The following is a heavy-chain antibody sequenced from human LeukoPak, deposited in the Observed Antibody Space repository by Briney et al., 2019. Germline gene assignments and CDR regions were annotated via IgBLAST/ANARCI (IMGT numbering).Heavy chain of an antibody. CDR2: VYSSVNTNYNSVNT. D-gene: IGHD5-12*01. J-gene: IGHJ2*01. V-gene: IGHV4-59*01. CDR3: ARRARSVDPSGYSTTYWYFAL. Sequence: SETLSRTCTVSGDSISRYYWTWIRKPPGKGLEWIGDVYSSVNTNYNSVNTNYNPSLKRRVSISVDTSQSQFSLRLNSVTAADTGAYYCARRARSVDPSGYSTTYWYFALWGRGTLVTVSS. CDR1: GDSISRYY.